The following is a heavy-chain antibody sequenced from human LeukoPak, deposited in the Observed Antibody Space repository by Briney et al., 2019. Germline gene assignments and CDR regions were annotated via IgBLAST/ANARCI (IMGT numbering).Heavy chain of an antibody. CDR1: GXTFSSYW. CDR3: ARGVVGATTPFDY. D-gene: IGHD1-26*01. V-gene: IGHV3-74*01. J-gene: IGHJ4*02. Sequence: GGSLRLSCAVSGXTFSSYWMHWVRQAPGKGLMWVSRINSDGSSTAYADSVEGRFTISRDNAKNTLYLQLNSLRAEDTAVYYCARGVVGATTPFDYWGQGTLVTVSS. CDR2: INSDGSST.